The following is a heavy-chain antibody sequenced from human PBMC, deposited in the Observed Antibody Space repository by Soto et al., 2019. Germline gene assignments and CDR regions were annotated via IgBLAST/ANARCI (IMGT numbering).Heavy chain of an antibody. CDR3: ATSPATGTSRYFDY. CDR1: GYTFSNYW. V-gene: IGHV5-51*01. J-gene: IGHJ4*02. CDR2: IYPGESDT. D-gene: IGHD1-7*01. Sequence: GESLKISCKVSGYTFSNYWIGWVRQMPGKGLEWMGIIYPGESDTRYNPSFRGQVTISADKSISTAYLQWSGLKASDTAMYYCATSPATGTSRYFDYWGRGTLVTVSS.